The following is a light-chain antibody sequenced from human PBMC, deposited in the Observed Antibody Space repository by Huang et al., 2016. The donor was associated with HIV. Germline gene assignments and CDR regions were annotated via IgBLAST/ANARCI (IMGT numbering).Light chain of an antibody. CDR1: QSINNN. CDR3: QQYNNWPPLLT. CDR2: GAS. J-gene: IGKJ4*01. V-gene: IGKV3-15*01. Sequence: ELVLTQSPATLSLSPGESAALSCRATQSINNNLAWYQQKPGQSPRLLIYGASTRTTGIPARFRGSGSGTEFTLTISSLQSEDFAVYYCQQYNNWPPLLTFGGGTKVEIK.